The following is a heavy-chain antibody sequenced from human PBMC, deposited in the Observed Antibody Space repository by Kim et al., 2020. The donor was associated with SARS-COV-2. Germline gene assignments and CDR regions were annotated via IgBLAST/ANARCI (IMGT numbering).Heavy chain of an antibody. CDR1: GFSVSTNY. J-gene: IGHJ5*02. CDR2: LYSGGIT. CDR3: ARQIGVSSTYDP. D-gene: IGHD3-10*01. V-gene: IGHV3-53*01. Sequence: GGSLRLSCAASGFSVSTNYMSWVRQAPGKGLEWVSALYSGGITYYADSVKGRFTISGDNSKNTLYLQMNSLRGEDTAMYYCARQIGVSSTYDPWGQGTLVTVSS.